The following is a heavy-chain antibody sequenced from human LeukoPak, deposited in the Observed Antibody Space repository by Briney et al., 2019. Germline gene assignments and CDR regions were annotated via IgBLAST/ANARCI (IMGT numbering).Heavy chain of an antibody. CDR3: ARLVYCGGDCYSGRRYFDY. J-gene: IGHJ4*02. V-gene: IGHV1-2*02. Sequence: ASVKVSCKAPGYTFTGYYMHWVRQAPGQGLEWMGWINPNSGGTNYAQKFQGRVTMTRDTSISTAYMELSRLRSDDTAVYYCARLVYCGGDCYSGRRYFDYWGQGTLVTVSS. D-gene: IGHD2-21*02. CDR1: GYTFTGYY. CDR2: INPNSGGT.